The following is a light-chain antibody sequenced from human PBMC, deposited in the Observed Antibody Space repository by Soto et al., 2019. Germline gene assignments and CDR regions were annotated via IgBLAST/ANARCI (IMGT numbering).Light chain of an antibody. Sequence: EIVLTQSPGTLSLSPGERATLSCRASQSVSSHLAWYQQKPGQAPRLLIYDASNRATGIPARFSGSGSGTDLTLTIRSLEPEDFEVYHCVQRTPWPWTCGNGGKVEIK. CDR3: VQRTPWPWT. V-gene: IGKV3-11*01. CDR2: DAS. J-gene: IGKJ1*01. CDR1: QSVSSH.